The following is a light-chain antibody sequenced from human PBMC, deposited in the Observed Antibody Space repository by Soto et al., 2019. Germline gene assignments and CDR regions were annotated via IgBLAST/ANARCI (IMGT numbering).Light chain of an antibody. Sequence: EIVWTQSPGTLSLSPGERATLSCRASQTGSSSSLAWYQQKPGQAPRLLIYCASSRSTGIPDRFSGSGSGTDFTLTSSRLELEDFAVFYCQQDGSSPYTFGQGTKLEIK. CDR3: QQDGSSPYT. V-gene: IGKV3-20*01. CDR2: CAS. J-gene: IGKJ2*01. CDR1: QTGSSSS.